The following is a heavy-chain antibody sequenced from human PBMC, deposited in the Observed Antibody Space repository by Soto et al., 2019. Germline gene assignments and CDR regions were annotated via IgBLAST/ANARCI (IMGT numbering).Heavy chain of an antibody. Sequence: SETLALTCSVYGGSFSGYYWSWIRPPPGKGLEWIGEINHSGSTNYNPSLKSRVTISVDTSKNQFSLKLSSVTAADTAVYYCAALDTVTSYYFDYWGQGTLVTVSS. J-gene: IGHJ4*02. CDR2: INHSGST. CDR1: GGSFSGYY. D-gene: IGHD4-17*01. CDR3: AALDTVTSYYFDY. V-gene: IGHV4-34*01.